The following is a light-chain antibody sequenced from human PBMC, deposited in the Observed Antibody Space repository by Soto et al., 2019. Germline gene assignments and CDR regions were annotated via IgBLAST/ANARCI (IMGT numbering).Light chain of an antibody. J-gene: IGLJ2*01. Sequence: QSVLTQPASVSGSPGQSITISCTGTSSDVGGYNYVSWYQQHPGKAPKLMIYDASNRPSGVSNRFSGSKSGNTASLTTSGLQAEDEADYYCSSYTSSSTWEFGGGTQLTVL. V-gene: IGLV2-14*01. CDR3: SSYTSSSTWE. CDR2: DAS. CDR1: SSDVGGYNY.